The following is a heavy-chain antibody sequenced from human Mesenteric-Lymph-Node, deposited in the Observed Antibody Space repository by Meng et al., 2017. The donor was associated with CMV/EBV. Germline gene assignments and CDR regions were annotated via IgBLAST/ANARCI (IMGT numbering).Heavy chain of an antibody. CDR2: ICSGDTI. V-gene: IGHV3-53*01. CDR1: GFTGSFSH. D-gene: IGHD3-3*01. CDR3: AVGYDSRKVAY. Sequence: GGSLRLSCVASGFTGSFSHMNWVRQTPGKGLEWVSVICSGDTIHYADSVKGRFTISRDNSKNILYLQMNSLRAEDTALYYCAVGYDSRKVAYWGQGTLVTVSS. J-gene: IGHJ4*02.